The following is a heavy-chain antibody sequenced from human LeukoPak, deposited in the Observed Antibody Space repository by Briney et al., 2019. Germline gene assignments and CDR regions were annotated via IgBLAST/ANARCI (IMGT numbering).Heavy chain of an antibody. CDR3: ARSPRRVTIFGVVYSFDY. CDR2: INHSGST. J-gene: IGHJ4*02. V-gene: IGHV4-34*01. CDR1: GGSFSNYY. D-gene: IGHD3-3*01. Sequence: PSETLSLTCAVYGGSFSNYYWSWIRQPPGKGLEWIGEINHSGSTNYNPSLKSRVTISVDTSKNQFSLKLSSVTAADTAVYYCARSPRRVTIFGVVYSFDYWGQGTLVTASS.